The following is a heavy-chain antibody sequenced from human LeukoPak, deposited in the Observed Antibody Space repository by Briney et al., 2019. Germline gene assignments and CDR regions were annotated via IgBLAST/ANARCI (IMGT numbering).Heavy chain of an antibody. J-gene: IGHJ4*02. CDR3: ARGSYDFWSSFDF. V-gene: IGHV4-30-2*01. CDR1: GGSISSGDYY. D-gene: IGHD3/OR15-3a*01. CDR2: IYHSGST. Sequence: SEALSLTCTVSGGSISSGDYYWSWIRQPPGKGLEYIGYIYHSGSTYYNPSLKSRVTISVDRSKNQFSLKLSSVTAADTAVYFCARGSYDFWSSFDFWGQGTLVTVSS.